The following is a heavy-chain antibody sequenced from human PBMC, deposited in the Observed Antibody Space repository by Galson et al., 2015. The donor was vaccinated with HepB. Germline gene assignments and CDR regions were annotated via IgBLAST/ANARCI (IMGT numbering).Heavy chain of an antibody. V-gene: IGHV3-30*02. CDR2: IRYDGSNK. Sequence: SLRLSCAASGFTFSSYGMHWVRQAPGKGLEWVAFIRYDGSNKYYADSVKGRFTISRDNSKNTLYLQMNSLRAEDTAVYYCAKDYSGYDSGSDYWGQGTLVTVSS. J-gene: IGHJ4*02. CDR3: AKDYSGYDSGSDY. CDR1: GFTFSSYG. D-gene: IGHD5-12*01.